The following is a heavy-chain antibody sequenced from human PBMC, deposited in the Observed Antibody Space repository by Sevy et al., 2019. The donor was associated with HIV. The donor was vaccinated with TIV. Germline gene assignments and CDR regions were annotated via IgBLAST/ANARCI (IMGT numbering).Heavy chain of an antibody. CDR1: GVTFSSYT. J-gene: IGHJ3*01. CDR2: IIFSSRTI. V-gene: IGHV3-48*01. Sequence: GGSLRLSCAASGVTFSSYTMSWVRQAPGKGLECVSYIIFSSRTIYYADYVKGRFTISRENGKNSLYLQMKSLRAEDTAVYHCAREIVGGPFHLWGQGTMVTVSS. CDR3: AREIVGGPFHL. D-gene: IGHD1-26*01.